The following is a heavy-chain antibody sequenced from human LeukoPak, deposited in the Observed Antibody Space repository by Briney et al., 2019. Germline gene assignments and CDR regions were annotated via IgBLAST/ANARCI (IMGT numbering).Heavy chain of an antibody. V-gene: IGHV4-59*01. CDR2: IFYSGTT. CDR1: GVSISSYY. Sequence: SETLSLTCTVSGVSISSYYWSWIRQPPGKGLEWIGFIFYSGTTNYKPSLNSRVTISVDTSKNQFSLKLSSVTAADTAVYYCARAPCFDFWTGYYFDYWGQGTLVTVSS. CDR3: ARAPCFDFWTGYYFDY. D-gene: IGHD3/OR15-3a*01. J-gene: IGHJ4*02.